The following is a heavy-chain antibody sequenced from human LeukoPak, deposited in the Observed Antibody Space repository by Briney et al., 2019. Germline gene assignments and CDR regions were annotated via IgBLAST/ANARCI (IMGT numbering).Heavy chain of an antibody. CDR2: IYTNGGA. CDR1: GGSFTSGNYY. J-gene: IGHJ4*02. CDR3: ARKPPGY. Sequence: SETLSLTCTVSGGSFTSGNYYWNWIRQPAGKGLEWIGRIYTNGGASYNPSLKSRVTISIDASKNQFSLKLSSVTAADTAVYYCARKPPGYWGQGILVTVSS. V-gene: IGHV4-61*02.